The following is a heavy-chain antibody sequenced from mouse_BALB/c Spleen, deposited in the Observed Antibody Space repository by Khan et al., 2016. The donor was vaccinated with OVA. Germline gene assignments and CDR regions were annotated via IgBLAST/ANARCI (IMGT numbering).Heavy chain of an antibody. Sequence: EVQLQESGGGLVKPGGSLKLSCAASGFTFSNYAMSWVRQTPEKRLEWVATISSGGSYTYYPDSVQGRFTISRDNAKNTLYLQMSSLRSEDTAIDDCARELFTTEVAAPFAYWGQGTLVTVSA. CDR3: ARELFTTEVAAPFAY. J-gene: IGHJ3*01. V-gene: IGHV5-9-3*01. CDR1: GFTFSNYA. D-gene: IGHD1-1*01. CDR2: ISSGGSYT.